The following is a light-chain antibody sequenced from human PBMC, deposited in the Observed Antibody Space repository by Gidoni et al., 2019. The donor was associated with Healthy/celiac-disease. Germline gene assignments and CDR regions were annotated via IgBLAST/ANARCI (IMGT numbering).Light chain of an antibody. Sequence: QSVLTQPPSGSGAPGQRVTISCTGSSSNIGAGYDVHWYQQLPGTAPKLLLYGNSNRPSGGPDRFSGSKSGTSASLAITGLQAEDEADYYCQSYDSSLSGLWVFGGGTKLTVL. CDR2: GNS. CDR1: SSNIGAGYD. CDR3: QSYDSSLSGLWV. V-gene: IGLV1-40*01. J-gene: IGLJ3*02.